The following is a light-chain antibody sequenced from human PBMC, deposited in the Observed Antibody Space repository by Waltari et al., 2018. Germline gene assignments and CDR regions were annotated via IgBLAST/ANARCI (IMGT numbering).Light chain of an antibody. Sequence: QSALTQPPSASGSPGQSVTISCTGTSSDVGGYNYVSWYQQHPGKAPKLMIYEVNKRPSGFPDRFSGSKSGNTASLTVSGLQAEDEADYYCSSYAGSRAGVFGTGTKVTVL. CDR3: SSYAGSRAGV. J-gene: IGLJ1*01. V-gene: IGLV2-8*01. CDR1: SSDVGGYNY. CDR2: EVN.